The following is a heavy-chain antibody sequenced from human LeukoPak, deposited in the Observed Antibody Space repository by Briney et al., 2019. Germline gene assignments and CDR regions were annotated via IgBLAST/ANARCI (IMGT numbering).Heavy chain of an antibody. CDR1: GGSFSSYY. D-gene: IGHD2-8*02. CDR3: AQTLEVSTITVHY. J-gene: IGHJ4*02. V-gene: IGHV4-34*01. CDR2: INHSGST. Sequence: RPSETLSLTCTFYGGSFSSYYWSWVRQPPGKGLEWIGEINHSGSTTYNPSLRSRVTISVDTSKKHFSLKLTSVTAADTAVYFCAQTLEVSTITVHYWGQGTLVTASS.